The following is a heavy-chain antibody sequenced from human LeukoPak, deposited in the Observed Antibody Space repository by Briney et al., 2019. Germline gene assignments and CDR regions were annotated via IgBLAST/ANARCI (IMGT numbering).Heavy chain of an antibody. D-gene: IGHD2-15*01. J-gene: IGHJ4*02. Sequence: KTSETLSLTCAVSAYSISSGYYWAWIRQPPGKGLGWIGSIYHSGTTYYNPSLQGRVTISVDTSKNQFSLKLSSVTAADTAVYDCARTGYCSGGSCYSDYWGQGTLVTVSS. V-gene: IGHV4-38-2*01. CDR2: IYHSGTT. CDR3: ARTGYCSGGSCYSDY. CDR1: AYSISSGYY.